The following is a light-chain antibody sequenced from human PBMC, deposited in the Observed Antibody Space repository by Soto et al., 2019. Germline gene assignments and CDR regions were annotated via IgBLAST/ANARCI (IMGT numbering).Light chain of an antibody. CDR2: GNN. J-gene: IGLJ1*01. Sequence: QSVLTQPPPVSGAPGQRVTISCTGSSSSIGAGYDVHWYHQLPGAAPKLLVSGNNNRPSGVPDRFSASKSGTSASLAITGLQTEDEAQYYCQSYDSRLTAYVFGTGTKLTVL. V-gene: IGLV1-40*01. CDR3: QSYDSRLTAYV. CDR1: SSSIGAGYD.